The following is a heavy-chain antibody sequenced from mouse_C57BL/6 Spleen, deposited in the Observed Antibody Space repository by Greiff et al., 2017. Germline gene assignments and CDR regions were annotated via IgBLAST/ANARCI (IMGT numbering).Heavy chain of an antibody. CDR3: ARWDHYYGSSPDY. Sequence: VQLQQPGAELVKPGASVKMSCKASGYTFTSYWITWVKQRPGQGLEWIGDIYPGSGSTNYNEKFKSKATLTVDTSSSTAYMQLSSLTSEDSAVYYCARWDHYYGSSPDYWGQGTTLTVSS. D-gene: IGHD1-1*01. CDR1: GYTFTSYW. V-gene: IGHV1-55*01. CDR2: IYPGSGST. J-gene: IGHJ2*01.